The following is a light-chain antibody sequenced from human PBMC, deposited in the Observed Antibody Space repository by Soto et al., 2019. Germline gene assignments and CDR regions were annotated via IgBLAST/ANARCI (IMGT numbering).Light chain of an antibody. J-gene: IGKJ5*01. V-gene: IGKV3-11*01. CDR3: QQRSNWPIT. CDR1: QSVSSY. CDR2: DAS. Sequence: DIVLAQSPATLSLSPGERATLSCRASQSVSSYLAWYQQKPGQAPRLLIYDASNRATGIPARFSGSGSGTDFTLTISSLEPEDFAVYYCQQRSNWPITFGQGTRLDIK.